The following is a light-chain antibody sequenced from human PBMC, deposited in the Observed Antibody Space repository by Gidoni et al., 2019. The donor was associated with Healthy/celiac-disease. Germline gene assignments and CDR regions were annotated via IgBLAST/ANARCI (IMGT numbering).Light chain of an antibody. Sequence: DIQMTQSPTSVSASVGDRVIIPCRASQGISTWLAWYQQKPGKAPKLLIYAASTLQSDVPARFSGSGSGTEFTLIISSLQPEDFATYYCQQANSFLPLTFGGGTKVEIK. CDR1: QGISTW. CDR2: AAS. CDR3: QQANSFLPLT. V-gene: IGKV1-12*01. J-gene: IGKJ4*01.